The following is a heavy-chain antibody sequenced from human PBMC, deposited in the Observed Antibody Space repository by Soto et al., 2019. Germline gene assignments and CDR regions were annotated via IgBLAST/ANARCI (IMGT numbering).Heavy chain of an antibody. V-gene: IGHV2-5*02. J-gene: IGHJ4*02. D-gene: IGHD3-22*01. CDR2: IYWDDDK. CDR1: GFSLSTSGVG. Sequence: QITLKESGPTLVKPTQTLTLTCTFSGFSLSTSGVGVGWIRQPPGKALEWLALIYWDDDKRYSPSLKSRLTITKDTSKNQVVLTMTNMDPVDTATYYCARIYDSSGYYYFDYWGQGTLVTVSS. CDR3: ARIYDSSGYYYFDY.